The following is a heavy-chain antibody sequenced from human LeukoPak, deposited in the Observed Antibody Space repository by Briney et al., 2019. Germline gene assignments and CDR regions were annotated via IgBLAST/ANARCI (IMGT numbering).Heavy chain of an antibody. CDR3: AKDLRFLEWLFPNFDH. Sequence: PGGSLRLSCAASGFTFSSYAMSWVRQAPGKGLEWVSAISGSGGSTYYADSVKGRFTISRDNSKNTLYLQMNSLRAEDTAVYYCAKDLRFLEWLFPNFDHWGQGTLVTVSS. J-gene: IGHJ4*02. D-gene: IGHD3-3*01. CDR1: GFTFSSYA. CDR2: ISGSGGST. V-gene: IGHV3-23*01.